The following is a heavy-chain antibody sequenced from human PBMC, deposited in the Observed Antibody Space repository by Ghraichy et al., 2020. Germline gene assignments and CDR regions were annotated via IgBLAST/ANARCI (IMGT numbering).Heavy chain of an antibody. CDR1: EFTVSTNY. J-gene: IGHJ1*01. CDR2: IYIGDSS. D-gene: IGHD3-10*01. Sequence: GGSLRLSCVASEFTVSTNYMYWVRQAPGKGLEWVSVIYIGDSSYYADSVKGRFTISRHTSKNTLYLQMNNVRPEDTAVYYCAGTVVRGALRPEYFQHWGQGTLVTVSS. V-gene: IGHV3-53*04. CDR3: AGTVVRGALRPEYFQH.